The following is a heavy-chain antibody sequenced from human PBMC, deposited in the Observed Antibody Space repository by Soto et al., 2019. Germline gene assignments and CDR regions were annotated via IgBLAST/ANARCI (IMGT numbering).Heavy chain of an antibody. CDR2: IKGKTDGGTT. Sequence: PGGSLRLSCAASGFTFSNAWMNWVRQAPGKGLEWVGRIKGKTDGGTTDYAAPVKGRFTISRDDSKNTLYLQMNSLKTEDTAVYYCTTDLSDTAMGYYYYGMDVWGQGTTVTVSS. CDR1: GFTFSNAW. J-gene: IGHJ6*02. V-gene: IGHV3-15*07. D-gene: IGHD5-18*01. CDR3: TTDLSDTAMGYYYYGMDV.